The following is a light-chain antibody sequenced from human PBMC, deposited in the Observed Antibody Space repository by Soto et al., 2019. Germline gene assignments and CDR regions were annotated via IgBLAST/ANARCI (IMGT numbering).Light chain of an antibody. Sequence: EIVMTQSPATLSVSPGERATLSCRASQCVSSKLAWYQQKPGQAPRLLIYGASTRATDIPARFSGSGSGTEFTLTISRLQSEDFAVYYCQQYNNWPQTFGQGTKVEIK. J-gene: IGKJ1*01. CDR3: QQYNNWPQT. V-gene: IGKV3-15*01. CDR2: GAS. CDR1: QCVSSK.